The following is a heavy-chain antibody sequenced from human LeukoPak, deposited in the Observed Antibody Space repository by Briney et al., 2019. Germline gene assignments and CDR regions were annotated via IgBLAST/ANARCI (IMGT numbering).Heavy chain of an antibody. D-gene: IGHD3-22*01. J-gene: IGHJ3*02. V-gene: IGHV1-69*05. CDR2: IIPIFGTA. CDR1: GGTFSSYA. Sequence: SVKVSCKASGGTFSSYAISWVRQAPGQGLEWMGGIIPIFGTANYAQKFQGRVTITTDESTSTAYMELSSLRSEDTAVYYCARVRSSSGYYRGAFDIWGQGTMVTVSS. CDR3: ARVRSSSGYYRGAFDI.